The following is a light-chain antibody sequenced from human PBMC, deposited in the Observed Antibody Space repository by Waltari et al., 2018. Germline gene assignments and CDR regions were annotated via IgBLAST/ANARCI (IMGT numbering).Light chain of an antibody. J-gene: IGLJ3*02. V-gene: IGLV2-11*01. CDR2: EVT. CDR1: SSDNEGHND. CDR3: GAYAGSYILL. Sequence: QSALTQPRSVSGPPGQTVTISFTGTSSDNEGHNDVYWYQQHPSKPPKVMLDEVTKRSSGVLDRLSGSKSDITASLTMSGLQAEDEADYYCGAYAGSYILLFGGGTKLTVL.